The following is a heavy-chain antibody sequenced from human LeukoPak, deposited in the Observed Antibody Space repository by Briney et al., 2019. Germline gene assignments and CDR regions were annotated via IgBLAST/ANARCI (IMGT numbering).Heavy chain of an antibody. CDR3: ARRYCSSTSCYFSNWFNP. D-gene: IGHD2-2*01. V-gene: IGHV3-33*01. CDR1: GFIFSSYG. Sequence: GGSLRLSCAASGFIFSSYGMHWVRQAPGKGLEWAAVIWYGGSNKYYADSVKGRFTISRDNSKNTLYLQMNSLRAEDTAVYSCARRYCSSTSCYFSNWFNPWGQGTLVTVSS. J-gene: IGHJ5*02. CDR2: IWYGGSNK.